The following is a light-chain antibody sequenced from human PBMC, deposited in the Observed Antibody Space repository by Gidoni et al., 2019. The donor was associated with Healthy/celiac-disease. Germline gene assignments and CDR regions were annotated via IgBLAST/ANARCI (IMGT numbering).Light chain of an antibody. J-gene: IGLJ3*02. CDR1: SSNIGSNY. CDR3: AAGPGV. CDR2: RNN. V-gene: IGLV1-47*01. Sequence: QSVLTQPPSASGTPGQRVTISCSGSSSNIGSNYVYWYQQLPGTAPKLLIYRNNQRPSGVPDRFSGSKSGTSASLAISGLRSEDEADYYCAAGPGVFGGGTKLTVL.